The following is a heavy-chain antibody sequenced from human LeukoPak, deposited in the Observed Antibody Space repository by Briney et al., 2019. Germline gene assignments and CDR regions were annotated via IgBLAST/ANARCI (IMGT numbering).Heavy chain of an antibody. J-gene: IGHJ5*02. CDR2: IIPIFGIA. CDR1: GGTFSSYA. D-gene: IGHD2-15*01. Sequence: SVKVSRKASGGTFSSYATSWVRQAPGQGLEWMGRIIPIFGIANYAQKFQGRVTITADKSTSTAYMELSSLRSEDTAVYYCARIYCSGGSCYSFDPWGQGTLVTVSS. V-gene: IGHV1-69*04. CDR3: ARIYCSGGSCYSFDP.